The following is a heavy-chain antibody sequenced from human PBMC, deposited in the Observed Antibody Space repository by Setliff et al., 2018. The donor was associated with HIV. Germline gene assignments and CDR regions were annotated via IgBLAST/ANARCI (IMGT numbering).Heavy chain of an antibody. Sequence: PGGSLRLSCAVSGFTFSNSAMSRVRQAPGKGLEWVSSIATNGGSTYYAASVQGRFTISSDNSKTVVYLQMNSLRPEGTAVYYCVQGGLSSGWGSFWGQGTLVTVSS. V-gene: IGHV3-23*01. CDR3: VQGGLSSGWGSF. CDR1: GFTFSNSA. CDR2: IATNGGST. J-gene: IGHJ4*02. D-gene: IGHD6-25*01.